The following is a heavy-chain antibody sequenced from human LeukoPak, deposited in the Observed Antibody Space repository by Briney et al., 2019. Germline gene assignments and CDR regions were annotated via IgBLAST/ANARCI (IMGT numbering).Heavy chain of an antibody. D-gene: IGHD2-15*01. V-gene: IGHV4-4*07. J-gene: IGHJ5*02. CDR1: GGSISSYY. CDR2: IYTSGTT. Sequence: SETLSLTCTVAGGSISSYYWSWIRQPAGKGREWIVLIYTSGTTTYNPSLKSRVTISVDTSKNQSSLKLRSVTAADTAVYYCARVGQYCSGGSCYSGRWFDPWGQGTLVTVSS. CDR3: ARVGQYCSGGSCYSGRWFDP.